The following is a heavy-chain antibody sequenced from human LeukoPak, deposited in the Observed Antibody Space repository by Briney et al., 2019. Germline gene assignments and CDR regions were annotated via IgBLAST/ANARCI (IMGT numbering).Heavy chain of an antibody. Sequence: PSQTLSLTCTVSGGSISSGGYYWSWIRQHPGKGLEWIGYINHSGSTYYNPSLKSRVTMSVDTSQNLFSLKLSSVTAADTAVYYCARHAHDGHVFPFDYWGQGILVAVSS. J-gene: IGHJ4*02. CDR1: GGSISSGGYY. CDR3: ARHAHDGHVFPFDY. D-gene: IGHD2-21*01. V-gene: IGHV4-31*03. CDR2: INHSGST.